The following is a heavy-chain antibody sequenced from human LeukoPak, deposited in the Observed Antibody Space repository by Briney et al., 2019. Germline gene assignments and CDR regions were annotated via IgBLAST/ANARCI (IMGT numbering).Heavy chain of an antibody. D-gene: IGHD3-9*01. V-gene: IGHV3-23*01. CDR3: VKDSYYDILSGQYRGAFDI. CDR1: GFTFRTHA. J-gene: IGHJ3*02. Sequence: PGGSLRLSCAASGFTFRTHAMTWVRQAPGKGLEWVSSILAGGDSTSYDGSVKGRFTISRDNSKNMLYLQMDSLGAEDTAVYYCVKDSYYDILSGQYRGAFDIWGQGTMVTVSS. CDR2: ILAGGDST.